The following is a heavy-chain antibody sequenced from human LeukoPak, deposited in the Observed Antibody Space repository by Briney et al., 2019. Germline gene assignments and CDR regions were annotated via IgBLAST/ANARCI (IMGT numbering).Heavy chain of an antibody. D-gene: IGHD3-22*01. CDR3: AGTDSSGTSYFDY. Sequence: ASVKVSCKASGYTFTSYDINWVRQATGQGLEWMGWMNPNSGNTGYAQKFQGRVTITADKSTSTAYMELSSLRSEDTAVYYCAGTDSSGTSYFDYWGQGTLVTVSS. CDR1: GYTFTSYD. J-gene: IGHJ4*02. V-gene: IGHV1-8*03. CDR2: MNPNSGNT.